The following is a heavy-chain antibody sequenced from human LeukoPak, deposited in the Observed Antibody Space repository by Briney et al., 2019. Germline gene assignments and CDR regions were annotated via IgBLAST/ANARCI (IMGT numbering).Heavy chain of an antibody. J-gene: IGHJ4*02. Sequence: PSETLSLTCAVYGGSFSGYYWSWIRQPPGKGLEWIGEINHSGSTNYNPSLESRVTISVDTSKNQFSLKLSSVTAADTAVYYCARGVLRYFDWLAPLFDYWGQGTLVTVSS. V-gene: IGHV4-34*01. CDR2: INHSGST. CDR3: ARGVLRYFDWLAPLFDY. D-gene: IGHD3-9*01. CDR1: GGSFSGYY.